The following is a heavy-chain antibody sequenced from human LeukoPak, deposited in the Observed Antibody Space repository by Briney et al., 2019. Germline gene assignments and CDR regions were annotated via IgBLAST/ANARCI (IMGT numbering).Heavy chain of an antibody. V-gene: IGHV3-11*04. J-gene: IGHJ4*02. D-gene: IGHD3-22*01. CDR3: AIQMTMITVVPYFDY. CDR1: GLTFSDYY. Sequence: GGSLGLSCAASGLTFSDYYMAWIRQAPGKGLEWVSFISSSGTTAYYGDSVKGRFTVSRDNGKNALYLYMNSLRAEDTAVYYCAIQMTMITVVPYFDYWGQGALVTVSS. CDR2: ISSSGTTA.